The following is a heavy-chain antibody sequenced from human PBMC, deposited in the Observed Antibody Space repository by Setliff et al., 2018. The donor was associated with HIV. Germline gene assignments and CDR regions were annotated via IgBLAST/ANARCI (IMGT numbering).Heavy chain of an antibody. D-gene: IGHD3-10*01. CDR3: ARAVIRREDRGMWTKLWSAPNHMDV. Sequence: SETLSLTCTVSGGSIRSSSYYWGWIRQPPGKGLEWIGSIYYSGRTYYNSSLKSRVTLSVDTSKNQFSLKLRDVTAGDTALYYCARAVIRREDRGMWTKLWSAPNHMDVWGKGITVTAP. J-gene: IGHJ6*03. CDR2: IYYSGRT. CDR1: GGSIRSSSYY. V-gene: IGHV4-39*07.